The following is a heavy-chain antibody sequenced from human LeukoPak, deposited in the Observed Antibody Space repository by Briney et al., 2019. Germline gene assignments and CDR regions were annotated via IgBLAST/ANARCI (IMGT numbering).Heavy chain of an antibody. J-gene: IGHJ6*03. CDR2: ISDSGSST. D-gene: IGHD3-10*01. CDR1: GFTFSSYG. CDR3: AKGGAVSSKSIIMVLGTRSYYYNMDV. Sequence: GGTLRLTCAAFGFTFSSYGMSWVRQAPGKGLEWVSSISDSGSSTYYADSVKGRFTISRDNSKNTLYLQINSLRAEDTAVYYCAKGGAVSSKSIIMVLGTRSYYYNMDVWGKGTTVTISS. V-gene: IGHV3-23*01.